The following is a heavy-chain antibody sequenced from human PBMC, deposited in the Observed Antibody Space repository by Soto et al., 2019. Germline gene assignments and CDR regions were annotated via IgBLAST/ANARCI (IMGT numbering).Heavy chain of an antibody. D-gene: IGHD3-10*01. Sequence: EVQVVESGGGLVKPGGSLRLSCAASGFTFSTYSMSWVRQAPGKGLEWVSSITSSSNYIHYTDSVKGRFTISRDNAKSSLYLQMNRLRGEDTGVYYCARDTNFYASGSGVDYWGQGTLVTVSS. CDR3: ARDTNFYASGSGVDY. CDR1: GFTFSTYS. V-gene: IGHV3-21*01. CDR2: ITSSSNYI. J-gene: IGHJ4*02.